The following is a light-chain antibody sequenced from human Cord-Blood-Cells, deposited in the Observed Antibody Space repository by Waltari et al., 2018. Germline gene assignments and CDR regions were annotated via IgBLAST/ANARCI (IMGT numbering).Light chain of an antibody. V-gene: IGKV1-8*01. CDR1: QGISSY. CDR2: AAS. J-gene: IGKJ1*01. Sequence: AIRMTQSPSSLSASTGDRVTITCRASQGISSYLAWYQQKPGKAPKLLIYAASTLQSGVPSRFSGSGSGTDFTLTISGLQSEDFATYYCQQYYSYARTFGQGTKVEIK. CDR3: QQYYSYART.